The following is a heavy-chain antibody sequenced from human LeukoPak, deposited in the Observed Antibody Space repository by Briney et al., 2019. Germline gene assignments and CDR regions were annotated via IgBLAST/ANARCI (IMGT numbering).Heavy chain of an antibody. D-gene: IGHD1-26*01. CDR2: INPNSGGT. Sequence: ASVKVSCKASGYTFTGYYMHWVRQAPGQGLEWMGWINPNSGGTNYAQKFQGRDTMTRDTSISTAYMELSRLRSDDTAVYYCARDSGSGSYFDYWGQGTLVTVSS. J-gene: IGHJ4*02. CDR3: ARDSGSGSYFDY. CDR1: GYTFTGYY. V-gene: IGHV1-2*02.